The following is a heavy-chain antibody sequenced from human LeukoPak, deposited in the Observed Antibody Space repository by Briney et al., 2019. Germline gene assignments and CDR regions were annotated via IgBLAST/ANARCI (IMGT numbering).Heavy chain of an antibody. Sequence: PGGSLRLSCAASGFTFSSYGMHWVRQAPGKGLEWVAVILYDGSNKYYTDSVKGRFTISRDNSKNTLYLQMNSLRAEDTAVYYCARGDYYGSGSNDAFDIWGQGTMVAVSS. J-gene: IGHJ3*02. D-gene: IGHD3-10*01. CDR3: ARGDYYGSGSNDAFDI. CDR1: GFTFSSYG. V-gene: IGHV3-30*03. CDR2: ILYDGSNK.